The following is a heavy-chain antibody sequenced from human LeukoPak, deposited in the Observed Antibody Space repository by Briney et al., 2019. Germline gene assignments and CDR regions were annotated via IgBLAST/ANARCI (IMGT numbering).Heavy chain of an antibody. V-gene: IGHV3-9*03. D-gene: IGHD3-10*01. Sequence: GGSLRLSCAASGFTFDDYAMHWVRQAPGKGLEWVSGISWNSGSIGYADSVKGRFTISRDNAKNSLYLQMNSLRAEDMALYYCARGEYGSGSYHIDYWGQGTPVTVSS. CDR2: ISWNSGSI. CDR1: GFTFDDYA. J-gene: IGHJ4*02. CDR3: ARGEYGSGSYHIDY.